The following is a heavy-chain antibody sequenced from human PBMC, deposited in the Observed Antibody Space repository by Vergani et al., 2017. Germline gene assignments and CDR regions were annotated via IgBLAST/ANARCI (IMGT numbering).Heavy chain of an antibody. V-gene: IGHV3-21*01. J-gene: IGHJ4*02. CDR1: GFTFSSYA. D-gene: IGHD3-22*01. CDR2: ISSSSSYI. Sequence: EVQLLESGGGLVQPGGSLRLSCAASGFTFSSYAMSWVRQAPGKGLEWFSSISSSSSYIYYADAVKGRFTISRDNAKNSLYLQMNSLRAEDTAVYYCARDRAGYYYDSSGYWGQGTLVTVSS. CDR3: ARDRAGYYYDSSGY.